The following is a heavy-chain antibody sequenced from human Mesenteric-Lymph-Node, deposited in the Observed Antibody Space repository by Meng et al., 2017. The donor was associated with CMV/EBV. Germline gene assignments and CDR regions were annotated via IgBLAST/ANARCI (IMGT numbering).Heavy chain of an antibody. CDR1: RITFSDYY. V-gene: IGHV3-11*01. CDR3: ARVYQYSISVVGMDV. J-gene: IGHJ6*02. CDR2: ISSSGNTK. Sequence: GESLKISCAASRITFSDYYMNWVRQAPGKGLEWVAHISSSGNTKYYSDSVKGRFTISRDNAKNSLYLEMNSLRAEDTAVYYCARVYQYSISVVGMDVWGQGTTVTVSS. D-gene: IGHD1-26*01.